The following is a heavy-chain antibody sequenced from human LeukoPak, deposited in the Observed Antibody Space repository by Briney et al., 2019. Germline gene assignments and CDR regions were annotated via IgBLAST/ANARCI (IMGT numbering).Heavy chain of an antibody. CDR2: ISVRSNYI. Sequence: PGGSLRLSCVASGYTFSSFSINWVRQAPGKGLEWVSSISVRSNYIYYADSVRGRSSISRDDARNSLYLQMDSLRGDDTAVYYCVRLRRNSDSSGYYYYYDYWGQGTLVTVSS. V-gene: IGHV3-21*01. CDR3: VRLRRNSDSSGYYYYYDY. CDR1: GYTFSSFS. J-gene: IGHJ4*02. D-gene: IGHD3-22*01.